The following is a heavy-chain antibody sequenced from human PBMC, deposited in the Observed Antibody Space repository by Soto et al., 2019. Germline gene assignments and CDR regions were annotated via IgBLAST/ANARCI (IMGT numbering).Heavy chain of an antibody. J-gene: IGHJ5*02. D-gene: IGHD3-22*01. CDR2: IIPIFGTA. V-gene: IGHV1-69*13. CDR1: GGTFSSYA. Sequence: SVKVSCKASGGTFSSYAISWVRQAPGQGLEWMGGIIPIFGTANYAQKFQGRVTITADESTSTAYMELSSLRSGDTAVYYCARIGGTYYYDSSGPASWXQGTLVNVSS. CDR3: ARIGGTYYYDSSGPAS.